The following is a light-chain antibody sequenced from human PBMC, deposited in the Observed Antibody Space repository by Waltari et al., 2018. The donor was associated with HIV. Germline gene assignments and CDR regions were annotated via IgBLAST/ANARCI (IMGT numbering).Light chain of an antibody. CDR1: QDVSNY. V-gene: IGKV1-16*02. Sequence: DIQLTQSPSSLSASVEDRVTITCRASQDVSNYLAWFQQTPVEPPKSLIYAASSLQSGVPSKFSGSGSGTHFALTISSLQPEDFATYYCQKYRAYPLTFGGGTNVE. J-gene: IGKJ4*01. CDR3: QKYRAYPLT. CDR2: AAS.